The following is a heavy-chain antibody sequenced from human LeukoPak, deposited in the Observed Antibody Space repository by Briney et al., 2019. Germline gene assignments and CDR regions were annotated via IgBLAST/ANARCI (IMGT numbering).Heavy chain of an antibody. J-gene: IGHJ4*02. V-gene: IGHV3-21*01. CDR2: ISSSSSYI. Sequence: PGGSLRLSCAASGFTFSSYSMNWVRQAPGKGLEWVSSISSSSSYICYADSVKGRFTISRDNARNSLYLQMNSLRAEDTAVYYCARKDGLHNDYWGQGTLVTVSS. CDR3: ARKDGLHNDY. CDR1: GFTFSSYS.